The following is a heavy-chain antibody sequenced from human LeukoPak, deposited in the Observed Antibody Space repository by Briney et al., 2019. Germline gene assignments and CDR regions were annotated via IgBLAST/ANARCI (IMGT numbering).Heavy chain of an antibody. CDR1: GFIFRDFS. V-gene: IGHV3-7*03. J-gene: IGHJ6*03. D-gene: IGHD2-21*02. Sequence: GGSLRLSCSVSGFIFRDFSMSWVRQAPGKGLEWVAKMNEYGSEIFYVDSVKGRFTISRDNGKNSLYLQMNSLRAEDTAVYYCAKGRGDSYYYYMDVWGKGTTVTVSS. CDR3: AKGRGDSYYYYMDV. CDR2: MNEYGSEI.